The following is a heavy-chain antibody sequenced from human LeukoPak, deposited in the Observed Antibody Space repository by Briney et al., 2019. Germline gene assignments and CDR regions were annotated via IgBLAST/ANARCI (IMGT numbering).Heavy chain of an antibody. Sequence: ASVKVSCKASGYTLTSHYMHWVRQAPGQGLEWMGIINPSGGTTTYAQNFQGRVTMTRDTSTSTVYMELSSLRSEDTAVYYCARPHSKLRYFDWLLSSLGFDYWGQGTLVTVSS. D-gene: IGHD3-9*01. CDR3: ARPHSKLRYFDWLLSSLGFDY. J-gene: IGHJ4*02. V-gene: IGHV1-46*01. CDR1: GYTLTSHY. CDR2: INPSGGTT.